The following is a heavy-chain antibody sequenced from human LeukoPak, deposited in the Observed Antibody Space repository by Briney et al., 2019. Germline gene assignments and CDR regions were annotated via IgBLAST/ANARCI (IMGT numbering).Heavy chain of an antibody. Sequence: SETLSLTCTLSGGSISSSSYYWGWIRQPPGKGLEWIGSTYYSGSTYYNPSLKSRVTISVDTSKNQFSLKLSSVTAADTAVCYCARRGRNFWSGYPTYYFDYWGQGTLVTVS. D-gene: IGHD3-3*01. CDR1: GGSISSSSYY. V-gene: IGHV4-39*01. J-gene: IGHJ4*02. CDR3: ARRGRNFWSGYPTYYFDY. CDR2: TYYSGST.